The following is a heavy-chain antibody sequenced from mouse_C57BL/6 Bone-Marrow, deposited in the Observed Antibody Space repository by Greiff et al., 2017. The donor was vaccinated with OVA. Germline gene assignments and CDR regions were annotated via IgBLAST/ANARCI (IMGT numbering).Heavy chain of an antibody. CDR1: GFTFSDYY. CDR2: ISNGGGST. CDR3: GGQSVVEYFDV. D-gene: IGHD1-1*01. V-gene: IGHV5-12*01. J-gene: IGHJ1*03. Sequence: EVKLVESGGGLVQPGGSLKLSCAASGFTFSDYYMYWVRQTPEKRLEWVAYISNGGGSTYYPDTVKGRFTISRDNATNTLYMQMSRLKSEDTAMYYCGGQSVVEYFDVWGTGTTVTVSS.